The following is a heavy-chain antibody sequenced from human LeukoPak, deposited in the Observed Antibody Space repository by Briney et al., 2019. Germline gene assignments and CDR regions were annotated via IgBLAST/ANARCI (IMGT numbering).Heavy chain of an antibody. CDR2: ISGSGGST. J-gene: IGHJ3*02. CDR3: ARMPYDDNGDAFDI. V-gene: IGHV3-23*01. CDR1: RFTFSSYD. D-gene: IGHD3-22*01. Sequence: GGSLRLSCAASRFTFSSYDMSWVRQAPGKGLEWVSAISGSGGSTYYADSVKGRFTISRDNSKNTLYLQMNSLRAEDTAVYYCARMPYDDNGDAFDIWGQGTMVTVSS.